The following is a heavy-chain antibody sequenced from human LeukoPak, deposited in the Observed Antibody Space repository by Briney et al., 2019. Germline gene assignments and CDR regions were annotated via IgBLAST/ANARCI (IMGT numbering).Heavy chain of an antibody. CDR3: ARALLTTVTTS. CDR2: IIHIGST. D-gene: IGHD4-17*01. Sequence: PSETLSPTCAVYGGSLSVYYWSWIGQPPGKGREWIGGIIHIGSTNYNPSPKTGATISVDTSKTQSSLSLSAVNAPATPVYYCARALLTTVTTSWGQGTLVTVSS. V-gene: IGHV4-34*12. CDR1: GGSLSVYY. J-gene: IGHJ4*02.